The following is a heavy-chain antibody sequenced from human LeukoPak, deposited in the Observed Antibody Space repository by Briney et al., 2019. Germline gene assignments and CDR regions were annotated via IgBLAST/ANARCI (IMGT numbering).Heavy chain of an antibody. V-gene: IGHV3-53*01. CDR2: IYSGGST. CDR1: GFTVSSNY. Sequence: GGSLRLSCAASGFTVSSNYMSWVRQAPGKGLEWVSVIYSGGSTYYADSVKGRFTISRDTFQNTLYLQLNSLRVDDTAVYYCAKVNYYQPYFWGQGTLVTVSS. D-gene: IGHD2-2*01. CDR3: AKVNYYQPYF. J-gene: IGHJ4*02.